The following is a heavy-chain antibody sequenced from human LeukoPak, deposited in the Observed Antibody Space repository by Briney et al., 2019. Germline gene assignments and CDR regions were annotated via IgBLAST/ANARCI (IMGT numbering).Heavy chain of an antibody. V-gene: IGHV3-21*04. CDR2: ISSSSSYI. Sequence: PGGSLRLSCAASGFTFSSYSMNWVRQAPGKGLEWVSSISSSSSYIYYADSVKGRFTISRDNAKNSLYLQMNSLRAEDTAVYYCARDRVDIVATIIYSDYGDLDYWGQGTLVTVSS. D-gene: IGHD5-12*01. CDR3: ARDRVDIVATIIYSDYGDLDY. J-gene: IGHJ4*02. CDR1: GFTFSSYS.